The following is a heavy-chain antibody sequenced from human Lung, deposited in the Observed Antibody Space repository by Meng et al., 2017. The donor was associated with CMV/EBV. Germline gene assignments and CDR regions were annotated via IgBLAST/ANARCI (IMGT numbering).Heavy chain of an antibody. CDR3: ARIASSGSYYPFDY. J-gene: IGHJ4*02. V-gene: IGHV1-2*02. Sequence: KASGYTFTGYYMHWVRQAPGQGLEWMGWINPNSGGTNYAQKFHGRVTMTRDTSISTAYMELSRLRSDDTAVYYCARIASSGSYYPFDYWGQGTLVTVSS. D-gene: IGHD1-26*01. CDR1: GYTFTGYY. CDR2: INPNSGGT.